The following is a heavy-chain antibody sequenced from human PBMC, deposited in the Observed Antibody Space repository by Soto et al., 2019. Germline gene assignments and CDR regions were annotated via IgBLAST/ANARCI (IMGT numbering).Heavy chain of an antibody. CDR2: INHSGST. CDR1: GGSFSGYY. J-gene: IGHJ5*02. D-gene: IGHD3-10*01. V-gene: IGHV4-34*01. Sequence: SETLSLTSAVYGGSFSGYYWSWIRQPPGKGLEWIGEINHSGSTNYNPSLKSRVTISVDTSKNQFSLKLSSVTAADTAVYYCARRGSGSYPNWFDPWGQGTLVTVSS. CDR3: ARRGSGSYPNWFDP.